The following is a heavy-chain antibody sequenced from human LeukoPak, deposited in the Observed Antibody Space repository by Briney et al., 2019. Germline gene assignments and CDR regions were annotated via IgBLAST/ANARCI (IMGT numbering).Heavy chain of an antibody. CDR3: ARVQGGGYRTADY. J-gene: IGHJ4*02. V-gene: IGHV3-7*01. Sequence: GGSLRLSCAASGFTFSSYWMSWVRQAPGKGLEWVANIKQDGSEKYYVDSVKGRFTISRDNSKNTLFLQMNSLRGEDTAMYYCARVQGGGYRTADYWGQGTLVTVSS. CDR2: IKQDGSEK. CDR1: GFTFSSYW. D-gene: IGHD6-19*01.